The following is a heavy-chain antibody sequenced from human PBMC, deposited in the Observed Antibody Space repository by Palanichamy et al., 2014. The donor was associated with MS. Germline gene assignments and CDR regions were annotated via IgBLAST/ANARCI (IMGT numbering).Heavy chain of an antibody. CDR1: GGSISSGGYY. V-gene: IGHV4-31*03. CDR3: ARDSAIAAARTFDI. Sequence: QVQLQESGPGTGEAFTDPCPSPCTVSGGSISSGGYYWSWIRQHPGKGLEWIGYIYYSGSTYYNPSLKSRVTISVDTSKNQFSLKLSSVTAADTAVYYCARDSAIAAARTFDIWGQGTMVTVSS. CDR2: IYYSGST. J-gene: IGHJ3*02. D-gene: IGHD6-13*01.